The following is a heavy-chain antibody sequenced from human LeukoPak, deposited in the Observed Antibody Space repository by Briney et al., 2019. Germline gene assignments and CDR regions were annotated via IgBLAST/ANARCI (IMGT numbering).Heavy chain of an antibody. CDR2: ISTSSSYI. D-gene: IGHD3-3*01. CDR1: GFTFSSYS. V-gene: IGHV3-21*01. J-gene: IGHJ5*02. Sequence: GGSLRLSCAASGFTFSSYSMNWVRQAPGKGLEWVSSISTSSSYIYHAGSVKGRFTISRDNAKNSLYLQMNSLRAEDTAVYYCARDRGETNDFWSGSPPNWFDPWGQGTLVTVSS. CDR3: ARDRGETNDFWSGSPPNWFDP.